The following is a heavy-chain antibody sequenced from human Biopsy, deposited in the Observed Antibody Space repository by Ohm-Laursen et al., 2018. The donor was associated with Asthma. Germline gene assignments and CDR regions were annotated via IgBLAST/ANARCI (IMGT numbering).Heavy chain of an antibody. V-gene: IGHV3-33*01. CDR1: GFTFRHYA. CDR3: ASESYLRGFGHTLDL. J-gene: IGHJ5*02. D-gene: IGHD5-12*01. CDR2: ILSDGGEP. Sequence: LSLTCAASGFTFRHYALHWVRQAPGKGLERVAFILSDGGEPSYADSVKGRFSISRDNSKSTVYLQMNSLSAGDTAVYYCASESYLRGFGHTLDLWGQGTQVTFS.